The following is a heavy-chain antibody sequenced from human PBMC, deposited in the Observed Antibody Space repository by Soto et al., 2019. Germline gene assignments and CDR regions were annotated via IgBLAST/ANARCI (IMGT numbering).Heavy chain of an antibody. J-gene: IGHJ6*02. CDR1: GYTFTGYY. CDR2: INPNSGGT. D-gene: IGHD1-26*01. V-gene: IGHV1-2*04. CDR3: ARGGLGSYYYYYGMDV. Sequence: ASVKVSCKASGYTFTGYYMHWVRQAPGQGLEWMGWINPNSGGTNYAQKFQGWVTMTRDTSISTAYMELSRLGSDDTAVYYCARGGLGSYYYYYGMDVWGQGTTVTVSS.